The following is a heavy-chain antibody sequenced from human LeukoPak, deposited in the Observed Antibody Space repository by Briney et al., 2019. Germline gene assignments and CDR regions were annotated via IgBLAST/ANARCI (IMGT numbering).Heavy chain of an antibody. V-gene: IGHV3-48*04. Sequence: PGGSLRLSCAASGFTFSTYSMNWVRQAPGKGLEWVSYISSSSSNMYYADSVRGRFTISRDNAKNTVYLQMNSLRAEDTAVYYCIRSNGWPDHWGLGTLVTVSS. CDR3: IRSNGWPDH. CDR1: GFTFSTYS. CDR2: ISSSSSNM. D-gene: IGHD6-19*01. J-gene: IGHJ4*02.